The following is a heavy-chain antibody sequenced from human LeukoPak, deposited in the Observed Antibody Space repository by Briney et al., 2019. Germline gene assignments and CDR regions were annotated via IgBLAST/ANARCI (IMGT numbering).Heavy chain of an antibody. V-gene: IGHV1-18*01. CDR3: ARIWAEFQLVYDF. D-gene: IGHD3-10*01. Sequence: ASVKVSCKASGYTFNSYLISWVRQVPGQGLEWMGWIIGHNGHTDYAQKFKDRVTLTTDTSTSTAYMELRSLTSDDTAVYFCARIWAEFQLVYDFWGQGTLVTVSP. CDR2: IIGHNGHT. J-gene: IGHJ4*02. CDR1: GYTFNSYL.